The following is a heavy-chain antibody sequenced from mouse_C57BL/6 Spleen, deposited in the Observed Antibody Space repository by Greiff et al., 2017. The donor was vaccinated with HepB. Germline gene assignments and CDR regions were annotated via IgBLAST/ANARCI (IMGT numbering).Heavy chain of an antibody. CDR1: GFNIKDYY. Sequence: EVKLMESGAELVKPGASVKLSCTASGFNIKDYYMHWVKQRTEQGLEWIGRIDPEDGETKYAPKFPGKATITADTSSNTAYLQLSSLTSEDTAVYYCARSWAMDYWGQGTSVTVSS. J-gene: IGHJ4*01. CDR2: IDPEDGET. CDR3: ARSWAMDY. V-gene: IGHV14-2*01.